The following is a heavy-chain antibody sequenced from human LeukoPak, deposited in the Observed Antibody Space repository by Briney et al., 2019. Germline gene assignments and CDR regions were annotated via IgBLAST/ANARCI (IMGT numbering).Heavy chain of an antibody. CDR1: GFSFSDYA. Sequence: GGSLRLSCAASGFSFSDYAMSWVRQTPGKGLEWVSSISSSSSYIYYADSVKGRFTISRDNAKNSLYLQMNSLRAEDTAVYYCARVGCSGGSCFGYFDYWGQGTLVTVSS. CDR3: ARVGCSGGSCFGYFDY. D-gene: IGHD2-15*01. J-gene: IGHJ4*02. V-gene: IGHV3-21*01. CDR2: ISSSSSYI.